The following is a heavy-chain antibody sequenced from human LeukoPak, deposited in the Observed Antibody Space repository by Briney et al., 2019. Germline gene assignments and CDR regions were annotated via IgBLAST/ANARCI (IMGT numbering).Heavy chain of an antibody. CDR1: GGTFSSYA. D-gene: IGHD3-10*01. CDR3: ASSYYGSASTHYYYYGTDV. V-gene: IGHV1-69*13. J-gene: IGHJ6*02. CDR2: IIPIFGTA. Sequence: SVKVSCKASGGTFSSYAISWVRQAPGQGLEWMGGIIPIFGTANYAQKFQGRVTITADESTSTAYMELSSLRSEDTAVYYCASSYYGSASTHYYYYGTDVWGQGTTVTVSS.